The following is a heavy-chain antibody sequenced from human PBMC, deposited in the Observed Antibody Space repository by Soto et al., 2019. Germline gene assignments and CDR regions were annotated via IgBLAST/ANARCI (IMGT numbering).Heavy chain of an antibody. D-gene: IGHD6-19*01. CDR1: GGSFSGYY. Sequence: PSETLSLTCAVYGGSFSGYYWSWIRQPPGKGLEWIGEINHSGSTNYNPSLKSRVTISVDTSKNQFSLKLSSVPAADTAVYYCARAPYSSGWYAWFDPWGQGTLVTVSS. CDR2: INHSGST. V-gene: IGHV4-34*01. CDR3: ARAPYSSGWYAWFDP. J-gene: IGHJ5*02.